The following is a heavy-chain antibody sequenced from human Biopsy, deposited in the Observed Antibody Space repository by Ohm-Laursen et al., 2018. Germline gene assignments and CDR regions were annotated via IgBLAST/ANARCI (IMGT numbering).Heavy chain of an antibody. CDR2: IVVGSGHT. CDR1: GFTFSSSA. Sequence: ASVKVSCKASGFTFSSSAVQWVQQARGQRLEWIGWIVVGSGHTNYAQKFQERVTITRDMSTSTAYMELTSLRSEDTAVYYCAATSTLYYYYAMDVWDQGTTITVSS. CDR3: AATSTLYYYYAMDV. V-gene: IGHV1-58*01. J-gene: IGHJ6*02.